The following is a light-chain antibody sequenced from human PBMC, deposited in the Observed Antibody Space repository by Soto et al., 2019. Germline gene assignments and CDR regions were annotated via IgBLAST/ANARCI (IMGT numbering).Light chain of an antibody. CDR2: GAS. V-gene: IGKV3-20*01. CDR1: QSVSSSY. J-gene: IGKJ5*01. CDR3: QQYGSSPPIT. Sequence: EIVLTQSPATLSLSPGERATLSCRASQSVSSSYLAWYRQNPGQAPRLLINGASSRATGIPDRFSGSGSGTDFTLTISRLEPEDFAVYYCQQYGSSPPITFGQGTRLEIK.